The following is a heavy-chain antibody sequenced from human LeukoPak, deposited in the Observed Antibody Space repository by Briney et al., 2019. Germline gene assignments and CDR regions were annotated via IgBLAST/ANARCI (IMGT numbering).Heavy chain of an antibody. J-gene: IGHJ4*02. CDR3: ARVSEWHDESGYFDY. CDR2: INPSGGST. Sequence: ASVKVSCKASGYTFTSYYMHWVRQAPGQGLEWMGIINPSGGSTSYAQKFQGRVTMTRDMSTSTVYMELSSLRSEDTAVYYCARVSEWHDESGYFDYWGQGTLVTVSS. D-gene: IGHD3-3*01. CDR1: GYTFTSYY. V-gene: IGHV1-46*01.